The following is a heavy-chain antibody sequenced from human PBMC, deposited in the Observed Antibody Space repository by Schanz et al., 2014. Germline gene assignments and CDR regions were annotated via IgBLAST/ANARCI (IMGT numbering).Heavy chain of an antibody. V-gene: IGHV4-59*08. CDR3: ARLNYDSSGYPYYYGMDV. CDR1: GGSIRNYY. J-gene: IGHJ6*02. Sequence: QVQLQESGPGLVKPSETLSLTCSVSGGSIRNYYWNWIRQPPGKGVEWIGYIHYSGSTNYNPSLEIRSAMSVAPPKNQSPRKLSSGTAADTAVYYCARLNYDSSGYPYYYGMDVWGQGTTVTVSS. D-gene: IGHD3-22*01. CDR2: IHYSGST.